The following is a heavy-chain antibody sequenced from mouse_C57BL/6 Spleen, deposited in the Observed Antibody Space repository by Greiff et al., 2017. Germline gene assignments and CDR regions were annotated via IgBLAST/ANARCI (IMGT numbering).Heavy chain of an antibody. CDR2: INPNNGGT. J-gene: IGHJ3*01. V-gene: IGHV1-22*01. CDR3: ARSYYGNYLFAY. CDR1: GYTFTDYN. Sequence: VQLKESGPELVKPGASVKMSCKASGYTFTDYNMHWVKQSHGKSLEWLGYINPNNGGTSYNQKFKGKATLTVNKSSSTAYMELRSLTSEDSAVYYCARSYYGNYLFAYWGQGTLVTVSA. D-gene: IGHD2-10*01.